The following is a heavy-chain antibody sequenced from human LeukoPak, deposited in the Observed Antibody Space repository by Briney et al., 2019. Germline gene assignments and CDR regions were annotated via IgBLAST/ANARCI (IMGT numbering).Heavy chain of an antibody. J-gene: IGHJ4*02. Sequence: GGSLRLSCVVSRFPFSIYEMNWVRQAPGKGLEWASNIHSSGTVKYYSDSVKGRFSISRDNAKSSLYLQMNSLRVEDTAVYYCALLTVASDFDYWGQGALVTVSS. CDR2: IHSSGTVK. V-gene: IGHV3-48*03. CDR3: ALLTVASDFDY. D-gene: IGHD5-12*01. CDR1: RFPFSIYE.